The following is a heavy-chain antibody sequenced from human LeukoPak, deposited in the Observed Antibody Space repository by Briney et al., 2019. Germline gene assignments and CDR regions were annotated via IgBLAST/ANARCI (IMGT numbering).Heavy chain of an antibody. J-gene: IGHJ4*02. CDR2: ISSSGRII. V-gene: IGHV3-48*03. D-gene: IGHD3-9*01. CDR1: GFTFSSYE. Sequence: GGSLRLSCAASGFTFSSYEMNWVRQAPGKGLEWVSYISSSGRIIYCADSVKGRFTISRDNAKNSLYLQMNSLRAEDAAVYYCARHSDYDILTGPNDYWGQGTLVTVSS. CDR3: ARHSDYDILTGPNDY.